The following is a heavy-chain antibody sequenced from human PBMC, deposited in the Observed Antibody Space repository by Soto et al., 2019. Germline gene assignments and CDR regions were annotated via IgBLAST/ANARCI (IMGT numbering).Heavy chain of an antibody. J-gene: IGHJ6*02. CDR1: GYTFTSYG. CDR3: ACLALYYDFLTGPMDV. CDR2: ISAYNGNT. Sequence: GASVKVSCKASGYTFTSYGISWVRQAPGQGLEWMGWISAYNGNTNYAQKLQGRVTMTTDTSTSTAYMELRSLRSDDTAVYYCACLALYYDFLTGPMDVWGQGTTVTVSS. D-gene: IGHD3-9*01. V-gene: IGHV1-18*01.